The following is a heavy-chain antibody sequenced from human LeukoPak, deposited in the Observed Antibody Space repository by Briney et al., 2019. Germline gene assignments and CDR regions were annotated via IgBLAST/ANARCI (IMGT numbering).Heavy chain of an antibody. CDR3: ARGGLYYYDSSPVDY. Sequence: GGSLRLSCAASGFTFSSYGMRWVRQAPGKGLEWVAVIWYDGSNKYYADSVKGRFTISRDNSKNTLYLQMNSLRAEDTAVYYCARGGLYYYDSSPVDYWGQGTLVTVSS. D-gene: IGHD3-22*01. V-gene: IGHV3-33*01. CDR2: IWYDGSNK. J-gene: IGHJ4*02. CDR1: GFTFSSYG.